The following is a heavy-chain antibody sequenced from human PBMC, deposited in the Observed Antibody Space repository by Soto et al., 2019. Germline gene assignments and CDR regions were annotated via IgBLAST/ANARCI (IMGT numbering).Heavy chain of an antibody. Sequence: ASVKVSCKASGYSFTSYYMHWVRQAPGKGLEWMGIINPSGGSTSYAQKFQGRVTMTRDTSTSTAYMELRSLRSDDTAVYYCARDRDSGSYYHYGMDVWGQGTTVTVPS. CDR1: GYSFTSYY. CDR2: INPSGGST. CDR3: ARDRDSGSYYHYGMDV. J-gene: IGHJ6*02. V-gene: IGHV1-46*01. D-gene: IGHD1-26*01.